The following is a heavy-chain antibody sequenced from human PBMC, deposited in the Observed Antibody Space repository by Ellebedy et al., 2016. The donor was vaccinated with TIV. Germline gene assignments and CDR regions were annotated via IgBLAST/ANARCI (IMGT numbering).Heavy chain of an antibody. Sequence: MPSETLSLTCAVYGGSLSGYYWSWIRQPPGKGLEWIGEIHHTGGTNYNPSLKSRVTISVDTSKNQFSLELSSVTAADTAVYYRTRNGYYCLDYWGQGTLVTVSS. J-gene: IGHJ4*02. D-gene: IGHD3-22*01. CDR2: IHHTGGT. CDR3: TRNGYYCLDY. V-gene: IGHV4-34*01. CDR1: GGSLSGYY.